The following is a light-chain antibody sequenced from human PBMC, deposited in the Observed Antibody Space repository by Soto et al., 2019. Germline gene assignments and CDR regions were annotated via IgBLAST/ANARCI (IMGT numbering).Light chain of an antibody. J-gene: IGLJ2*01. CDR2: GVT. CDR1: SSDVGGYDY. CDR3: CSYAGSYTDV. Sequence: QSALTQPRSVSGSPGQSVTISCTGTSSDVGGYDYVSWYQQHPGKAPKLMIYGVTKRPSGVPDRFSGSKSGNTASLTISGLQAEDEADYYCCSYAGSYTDVFGGGTKLTVL. V-gene: IGLV2-11*01.